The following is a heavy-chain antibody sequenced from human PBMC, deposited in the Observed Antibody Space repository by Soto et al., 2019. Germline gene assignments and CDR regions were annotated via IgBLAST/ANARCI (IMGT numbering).Heavy chain of an antibody. V-gene: IGHV3-30-3*01. CDR2: ISYDGSNK. CDR1: GFTFSSYA. D-gene: IGHD3-3*01. CDR3: ARDRAYDFWSGYYYYYYGMDV. J-gene: IGHJ6*02. Sequence: GGSLRLSCAASGFTFSSYAMHWVRQAPGKGLEWVAVISYDGSNKYYADSVKGRFTISRDNSKNTLYLQMNSLRAEDTAVYYCARDRAYDFWSGYYYYYYGMDVWGQGTTVTVSS.